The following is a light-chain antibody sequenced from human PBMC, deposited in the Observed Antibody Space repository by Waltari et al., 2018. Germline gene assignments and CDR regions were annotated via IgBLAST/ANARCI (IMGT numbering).Light chain of an antibody. V-gene: IGKV3-20*01. CDR1: QSVSRT. CDR3: QKYGTLPAT. J-gene: IGKJ1*01. Sequence: EIVLTQSPGTLSLSPGGKGTLTCRASQSVSRTLAWYQQKPGQAPRLLIYDASRRATGIPDRFSGSGSGTDFSLTISRLEPEDFAWYFCQKYGTLPATFGQGTKVEIK. CDR2: DAS.